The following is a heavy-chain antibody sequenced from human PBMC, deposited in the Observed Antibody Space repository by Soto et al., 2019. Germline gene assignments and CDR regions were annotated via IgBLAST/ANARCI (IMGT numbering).Heavy chain of an antibody. CDR2: IYWDDDK. V-gene: IGHV2-5*02. J-gene: IGHJ4*02. CDR1: GFSLSTDDVG. Sequence: SGPTLVNPTQTLTLTCTFSGFSLSTDDVGVGWIRQPPGKALDWLAVIYWDDDKRYSPSLKSRLTITKDTSKNQVLLTMTNMDPVDTATYFCARSKYSISSFDYWGQEALVTVSS. D-gene: IGHD6-6*01. CDR3: ARSKYSISSFDY.